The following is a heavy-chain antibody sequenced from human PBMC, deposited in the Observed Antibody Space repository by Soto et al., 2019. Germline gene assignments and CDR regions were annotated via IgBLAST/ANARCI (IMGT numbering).Heavy chain of an antibody. CDR2: IDWGDDN. J-gene: IGHJ4*02. Sequence: GPTLANPTHPLTLTCTFSGFSLSTSGMCVSWIRQPPGKSLEWLALIDWGDDNYYSTSLKTRLTISKDTSKNQVALTMNNMEPVDTATYYCARGVGDLLWKARPYYFDYWGQGTRVTSPQ. CDR3: ARGVGDLLWKARPYYFDY. CDR1: GFSLSTSGMC. D-gene: IGHD3-10*01. V-gene: IGHV2-70*01.